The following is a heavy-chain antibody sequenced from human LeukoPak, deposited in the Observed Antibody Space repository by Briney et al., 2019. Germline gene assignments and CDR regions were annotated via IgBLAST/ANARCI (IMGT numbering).Heavy chain of an antibody. CDR2: IGTAGDT. CDR3: ARAALYYYDSTLLDY. CDR1: GFTFSSYD. V-gene: IGHV3-13*01. Sequence: GGSLRLSCAASGFTFSSYDMHWVRQATGKGLEWVSAIGTAGDTYYPGSVKGRFTISRENAKNSLYHQMNSLRAGDTAVYYCARAALYYYDSTLLDYWGQGTLVTVSS. J-gene: IGHJ4*02. D-gene: IGHD3-22*01.